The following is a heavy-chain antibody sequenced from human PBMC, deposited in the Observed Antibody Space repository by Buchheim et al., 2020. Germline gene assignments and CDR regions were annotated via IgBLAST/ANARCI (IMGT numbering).Heavy chain of an antibody. V-gene: IGHV3-30*18. J-gene: IGHJ6*02. CDR2: ISYDGSNK. D-gene: IGHD2-2*01. CDR1: GFTFSSYG. Sequence: QVQLVESGGGVVQPGRSLRLSCAASGFTFSSYGMHWVRQAPGKGLEWVAVISYDGSNKYYADSVKGRFTISRDNSKNTLYLQMNSLRAEDTAVYYCAKDLIDIVVVPAAIHSPYYYYGMDVWGQGTT. CDR3: AKDLIDIVVVPAAIHSPYYYYGMDV.